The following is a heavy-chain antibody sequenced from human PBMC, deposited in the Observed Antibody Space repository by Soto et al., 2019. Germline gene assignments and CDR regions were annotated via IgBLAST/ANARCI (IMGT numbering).Heavy chain of an antibody. CDR1: PDSITSSGYY. V-gene: IGHV4-39*01. J-gene: IGHJ6*02. CDR3: MRHEVEVRGDYNMDV. D-gene: IGHD3-22*01. CDR2: IYYNGTT. Sequence: QLQLQESGPGLVKPSETLSLICTVSPDSITSSGYYWGWIRQTPGKGLEWIGSIYYNGTTYYNPSLKSRVFISVDTSKDQLSLRLKSVIVADKDTFYCMRHEVEVRGDYNMDVWGRGTKVTVS.